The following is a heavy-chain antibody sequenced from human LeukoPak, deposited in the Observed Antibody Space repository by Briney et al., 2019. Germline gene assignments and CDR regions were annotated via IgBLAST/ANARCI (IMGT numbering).Heavy chain of an antibody. V-gene: IGHV4-61*09. D-gene: IGHD3/OR15-3a*01. J-gene: IGHJ4*02. Sequence: PSETLSLTCTVSGGSMKSGSYYRTWIRQPAGKGLEWIGHFYTSGHTNYNPSLKSRVTISLDTSKNQFSLKLSSVTAADTAVYYCARQTGSGLFILPGGQGTLVTVSS. CDR3: ARQTGSGLFILP. CDR1: GGSMKSGSYY. CDR2: FYTSGHT.